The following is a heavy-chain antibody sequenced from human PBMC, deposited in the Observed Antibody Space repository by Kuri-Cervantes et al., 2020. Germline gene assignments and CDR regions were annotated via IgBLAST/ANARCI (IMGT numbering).Heavy chain of an antibody. CDR1: GFTFSSYG. D-gene: IGHD5-24*01. CDR2: ISYDGSNK. CDR3: AKERAAVRGARQDGFQH. V-gene: IGHV3-30*18. Sequence: GESLKISCAASGFTFSSYGMHWVRQAPGKGLEWVAVISYDGSNKYYADSVKGRFTISRDNSKNTLYLQMNSLRAEDTAVYYCAKERAAVRGARQDGFQHWGQGTLVTDSS. J-gene: IGHJ1*01.